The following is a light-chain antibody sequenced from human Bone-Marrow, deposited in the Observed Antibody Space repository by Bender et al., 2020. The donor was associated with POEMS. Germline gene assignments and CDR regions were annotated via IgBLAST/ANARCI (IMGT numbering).Light chain of an antibody. CDR2: EDS. J-gene: IGLJ2*01. CDR1: KLGNKY. Sequence: SYGLTQPPSVSVSPGQTASITCSGDKLGNKYVCWYQHRPGQSPVLIIHEDSKRPSEIPERFSGSNSGNTATLTISGTQAVDEGDYHCQTWDDRTAVFGGGTKLTVL. V-gene: IGLV3-1*01. CDR3: QTWDDRTAV.